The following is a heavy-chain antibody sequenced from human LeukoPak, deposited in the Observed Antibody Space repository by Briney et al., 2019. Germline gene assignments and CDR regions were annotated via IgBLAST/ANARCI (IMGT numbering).Heavy chain of an antibody. CDR3: ARDRGYFDWLVGDY. CDR1: GFTFSSYA. J-gene: IGHJ4*02. D-gene: IGHD3-9*01. V-gene: IGHV3-48*01. Sequence: GGSLRLSCAASGFTFSSYAMNWVRQAPGKGLEWVSYINNSTTTIYYADSVKGRFTISRDNAKNSLYLQMNSLRAEDTAVYYCARDRGYFDWLVGDYWGQGALVTVCS. CDR2: INNSTTTI.